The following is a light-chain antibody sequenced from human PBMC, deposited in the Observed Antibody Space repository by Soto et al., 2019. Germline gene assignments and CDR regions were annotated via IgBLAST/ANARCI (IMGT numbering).Light chain of an antibody. CDR1: QSVSNR. CDR2: RAS. CDR3: QQSSHWPRT. V-gene: IGKV3-15*01. Sequence: EIVMTQSPATLSVSPGERATLSCRASQSVSNRLAWYQQRPGQAPRLLIYRASARATGIPARFSGSGSGTEFTLTISSLQSEDFAIYYCQQSSHWPRTFGQGTKVEIK. J-gene: IGKJ1*01.